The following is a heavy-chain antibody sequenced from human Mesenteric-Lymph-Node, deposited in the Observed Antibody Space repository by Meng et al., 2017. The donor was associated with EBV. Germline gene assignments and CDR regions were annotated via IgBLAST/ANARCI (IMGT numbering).Heavy chain of an antibody. J-gene: IGHJ4*02. CDR2: YYNSGST. CDR3: ARQGPSGRTFDY. D-gene: IGHD1-26*01. CDR1: VGSISSSSYY. Sequence: GAGLLKPSATLSLTCTVSVGSISSSSYYWGWIRQPPGKGLECIGTYYNSGSTHYNPSLKSRVTISVDTSNNQFSLRLISVTAADTAAYYCARQGPSGRTFDYWGQGTLVTVSS. V-gene: IGHV4-39*01.